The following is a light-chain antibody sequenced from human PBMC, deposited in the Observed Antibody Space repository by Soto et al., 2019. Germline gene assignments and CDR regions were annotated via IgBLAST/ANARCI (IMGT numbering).Light chain of an antibody. V-gene: IGLV1-36*01. Sequence: QSVLTQPPSVSAAPRQRVTISCSGSDSNIGNNAVSWYQQLPGKAPKLVIYSGDLLPSGVSHRFSGSKSGASASLAIRGLQSEDEADYYCATFDDRLNGVVFGGGTKLTVL. CDR3: ATFDDRLNGVV. CDR2: SGD. CDR1: DSNIGNNA. J-gene: IGLJ2*01.